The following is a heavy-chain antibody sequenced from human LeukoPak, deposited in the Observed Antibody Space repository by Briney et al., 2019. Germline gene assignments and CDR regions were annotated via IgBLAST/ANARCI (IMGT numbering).Heavy chain of an antibody. V-gene: IGHV4-39*01. CDR2: IFYSGTT. CDR3: ARHEGYCSGGSCYSVRWFDP. CDR1: GGSISSTSSY. J-gene: IGHJ5*02. D-gene: IGHD2-15*01. Sequence: KPSETLSLTCTVSGGSISSTSSYWGWIRQPPGKGLEWIGSIFYSGTTYYNPSLKSRVTISVDTSKNQFSLKLTSETATDTSVYYCARHEGYCSGGSCYSVRWFDPWGQGTLVTVSS.